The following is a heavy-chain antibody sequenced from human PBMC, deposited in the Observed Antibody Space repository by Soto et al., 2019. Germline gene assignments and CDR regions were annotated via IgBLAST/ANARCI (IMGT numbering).Heavy chain of an antibody. D-gene: IGHD3-10*01. Sequence: PGGSLRLSCAGYGFVVSTNYVNWVRQAPGKGLEWVSVIYSRGSTYYADSVKGRFTVSRDNSKNTVYLQMSSLRAEDTAVYYCALSTLVRGIIGGRLDNWGQGTPVTVSS. CDR2: IYSRGST. J-gene: IGHJ4*02. CDR1: GFVVSTNY. V-gene: IGHV3-66*01. CDR3: ALSTLVRGIIGGRLDN.